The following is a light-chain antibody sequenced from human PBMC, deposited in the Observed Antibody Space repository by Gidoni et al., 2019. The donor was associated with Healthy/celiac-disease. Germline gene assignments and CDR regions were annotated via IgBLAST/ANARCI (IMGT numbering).Light chain of an antibody. CDR2: KAS. CDR3: QQYNSYPLT. V-gene: IGKV1-5*03. CDR1: QSISSW. Sequence: IHLTHSPSNLSASVGDRVTITCRASQSISSWLAWYQQKPGKAPKLLIYKASSLESGVPSRFSGSGSGTEFTLTISSLQPDDFATYYCQQYNSYPLTFGGGTKVEIK. J-gene: IGKJ4*01.